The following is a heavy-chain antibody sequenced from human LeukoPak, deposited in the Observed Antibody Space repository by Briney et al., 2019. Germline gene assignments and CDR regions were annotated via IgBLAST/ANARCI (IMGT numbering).Heavy chain of an antibody. V-gene: IGHV4-61*08. CDR3: ARLTPDDHHRLSSRYIDAFDI. J-gene: IGHJ3*02. Sequence: PSETLSLTCTVSGGSISCGGYYWSWIRQHPGKGLEWIGYIYYSGSTNYNPSLKSRVTISVDTSKNQFSLKLSSVTAADTAVYYCARLTPDDHHRLSSRYIDAFDIWGQGTMVTVSS. D-gene: IGHD6-13*01. CDR2: IYYSGST. CDR1: GGSISCGGYY.